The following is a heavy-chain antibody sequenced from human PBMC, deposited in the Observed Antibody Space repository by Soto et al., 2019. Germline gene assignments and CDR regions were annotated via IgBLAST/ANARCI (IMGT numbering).Heavy chain of an antibody. CDR3: ARHSSSSGWCDP. Sequence: QVQLVESGGGLVKPGGSLRLSCAASGFTFSDYYMSWIRQAPGKGLEWVSYISSSSSYTNYADSVKGRFTISRDNAKNSLYLQMNSLRADDTAVYYCARHSSSSGWCDPCGQGTLVTVSS. J-gene: IGHJ5*02. CDR1: GFTFSDYY. D-gene: IGHD6-6*01. V-gene: IGHV3-11*06. CDR2: ISSSSSYT.